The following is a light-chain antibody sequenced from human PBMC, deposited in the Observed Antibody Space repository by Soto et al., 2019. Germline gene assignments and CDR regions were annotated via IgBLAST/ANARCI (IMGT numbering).Light chain of an antibody. CDR1: SSDVGHYNY. CDR2: EVN. CDR3: SSYADSNNWV. V-gene: IGLV2-8*01. J-gene: IGLJ3*02. Sequence: QSVLTQPPSASGSPGQSVTISCTGTSSDVGHYNYVAWYQQHPDKAPKLMIYEVNKRPSGVPDRFSGSKSGNTASLTVSGLRPDDEADYYCSSYADSNNWVFGGGTKLTVL.